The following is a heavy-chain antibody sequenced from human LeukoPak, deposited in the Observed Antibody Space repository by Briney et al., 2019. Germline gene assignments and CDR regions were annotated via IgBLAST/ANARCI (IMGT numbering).Heavy chain of an antibody. Sequence: GGSLRLSCAASGFTVSSYWMHWVRQAPGKGLVWVSRIDTDVTSTNYADFVKGRFTISRDNAKNTLYLQMNSLRAEDTAVYYCARAALWIQLWPASYWFDYWGQGTLVTVSS. CDR1: GFTVSSYW. CDR2: IDTDVTST. J-gene: IGHJ4*02. CDR3: ARAALWIQLWPASYWFDY. D-gene: IGHD5-18*01. V-gene: IGHV3-74*01.